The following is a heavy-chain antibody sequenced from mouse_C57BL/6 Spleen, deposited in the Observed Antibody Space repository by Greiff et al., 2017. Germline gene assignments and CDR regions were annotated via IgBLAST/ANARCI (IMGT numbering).Heavy chain of an antibody. V-gene: IGHV1-81*01. CDR3: ARENNFYFDY. CDR2: IYPRSGNT. Sequence: VQLQESGAELARPGASVKLSCKASGYTFTSYGISWVKQRTGQGLEWIGEIYPRSGNTYYNEKFKGKATLTADQSSSTAYMELRSLTSEDSAVYFCARENNFYFDYWGQGTTLTVSS. CDR1: GYTFTSYG. J-gene: IGHJ2*01. D-gene: IGHD4-1*02.